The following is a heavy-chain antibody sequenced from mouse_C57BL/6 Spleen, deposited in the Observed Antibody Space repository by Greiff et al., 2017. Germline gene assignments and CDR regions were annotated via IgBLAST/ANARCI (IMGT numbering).Heavy chain of an antibody. V-gene: IGHV3-6*01. CDR1: GYSITSGYY. D-gene: IGHD1-1*02. CDR3: ARGGGSWFAY. Sequence: EVQLQESGPGLVQPSQSLSLTCSVTGYSITSGYYWNWIRQFPGNKLEWMGYISYDGSNNYNPSLKNRISITRDTSKNQFFLKLNSVTTEDTATYYCARGGGSWFAYWGQGTLVTVSA. CDR2: ISYDGSN. J-gene: IGHJ3*01.